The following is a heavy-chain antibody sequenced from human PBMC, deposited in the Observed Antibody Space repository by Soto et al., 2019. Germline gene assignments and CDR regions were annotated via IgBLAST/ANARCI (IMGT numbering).Heavy chain of an antibody. Sequence: GGSLRLSCAASGFTFSSYSMNWVRQAPGKGLEWVSSISSSSSYIYYADSVKGRFTISRDNAKNSLYLQMNSLRAEDTAVYYCASPLRGSGYDYVGLDYWGQGTLVTVSS. CDR1: GFTFSSYS. V-gene: IGHV3-21*01. D-gene: IGHD5-12*01. CDR2: ISSSSSYI. J-gene: IGHJ4*02. CDR3: ASPLRGSGYDYVGLDY.